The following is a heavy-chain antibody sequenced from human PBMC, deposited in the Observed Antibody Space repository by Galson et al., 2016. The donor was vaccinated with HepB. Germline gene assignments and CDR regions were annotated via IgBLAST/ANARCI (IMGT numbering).Heavy chain of an antibody. CDR2: ISTRRTT. Sequence: SLRLSCAASGFVFSNFGLSWVRQVPGKGLEWVASISTRRTTYYSDSVQGRFTISRDNSNNTLYLQMNGLRAEDTAVYYCAKERLVRRIFDHWGQGTLLTVS. CDR1: GFVFSNFG. J-gene: IGHJ4*02. V-gene: IGHV3-23*01. CDR3: AKERLVRRIFDH. D-gene: IGHD1-1*01.